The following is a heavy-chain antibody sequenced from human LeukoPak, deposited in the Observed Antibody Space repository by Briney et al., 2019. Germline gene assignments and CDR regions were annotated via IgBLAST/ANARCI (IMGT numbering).Heavy chain of an antibody. J-gene: IGHJ4*02. CDR2: INHSGST. CDR3: ATRRALHFDY. V-gene: IGHV4-34*01. CDR1: GGSFSGYY. Sequence: SETLSLTCAVYGGSFSGYYWSWIRQPPEKGLEWIGEINHSGSTNYNPSLKSRVTISVDTSKNQFSLKLSSVTAADTAVYYCATRRALHFDYWGQGTLVTVSS.